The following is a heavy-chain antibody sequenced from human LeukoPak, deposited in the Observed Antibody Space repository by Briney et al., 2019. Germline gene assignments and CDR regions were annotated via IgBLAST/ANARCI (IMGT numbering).Heavy chain of an antibody. CDR1: GGSISSSSYY. CDR3: ATRTYSYGYHAGKNDAFDI. D-gene: IGHD5-18*01. V-gene: IGHV4-39*07. J-gene: IGHJ3*02. CDR2: IYYSGST. Sequence: PSETLSLTCTVSGGSISSSSYYWGWIRQPPGKGLEWIGSIYYSGSTYYNPSLKSRVTISVDTSKNQFSLKLSSVTAADTAVYYCATRTYSYGYHAGKNDAFDIWGQGTKVTVSS.